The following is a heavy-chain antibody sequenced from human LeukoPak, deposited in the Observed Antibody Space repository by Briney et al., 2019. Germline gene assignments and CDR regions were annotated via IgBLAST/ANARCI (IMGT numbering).Heavy chain of an antibody. CDR3: AKDLTAAAGTDY. J-gene: IGHJ4*02. CDR2: IWYDGSNK. Sequence: PGGSLRLSCAASGFTFSSYGMHWVRQAPGKGLEWVAVIWYDGSNKYYADSVKGGFTISRDNFKNTLYLQMNSLRAEDTAVYYCAKDLTAAAGTDYWGQGTLVTVSS. CDR1: GFTFSSYG. D-gene: IGHD6-13*01. V-gene: IGHV3-33*06.